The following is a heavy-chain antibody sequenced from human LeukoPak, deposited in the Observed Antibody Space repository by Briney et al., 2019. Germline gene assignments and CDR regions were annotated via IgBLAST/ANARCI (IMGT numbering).Heavy chain of an antibody. J-gene: IGHJ4*02. CDR3: AMGAGGSDY. Sequence: TSETLSLTCTVSGGSISSSSYYWGWIRQPPGKGLEWIGEINHSGSTNYNPSLKSRVTISVDTSKNQFSLKLSSVTAADTAVYYCAMGAGGSDYWGQGTLVTVSS. CDR1: GGSISSSSYY. D-gene: IGHD5-12*01. V-gene: IGHV4-39*07. CDR2: INHSGST.